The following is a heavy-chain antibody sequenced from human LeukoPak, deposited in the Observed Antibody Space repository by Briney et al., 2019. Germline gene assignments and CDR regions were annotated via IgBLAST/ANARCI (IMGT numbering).Heavy chain of an antibody. CDR1: GFTFSSYG. D-gene: IGHD3-10*01. CDR3: AKFPRGVQTPFDY. V-gene: IGHV3-23*01. Sequence: SGGSLRLSCAASGFTFSSYGMSWVRQAPGKGLEWVSAISGSGGSTYYADSVKGRFTISRDNSKNTLYLQMNSLRAEDTAVYYCAKFPRGVQTPFDYWGQGTLVTVSS. CDR2: ISGSGGST. J-gene: IGHJ4*02.